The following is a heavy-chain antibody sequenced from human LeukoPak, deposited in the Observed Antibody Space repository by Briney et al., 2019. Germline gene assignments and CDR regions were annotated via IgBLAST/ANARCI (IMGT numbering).Heavy chain of an antibody. CDR3: ARLAPDLAMVPDAFDI. CDR1: GGSVSNNDYY. Sequence: PSETLSLTCTVSGGSVSNNDYYWSWLRQPPGKGLEWIGYVYYTGATNYSPSLKSRVTISIDMSKNQFSLNLSAVTAADTAVYFCARLAPDLAMVPDAFDIWGQGTMVTVSS. J-gene: IGHJ3*02. V-gene: IGHV4-61*08. D-gene: IGHD5-18*01. CDR2: VYYTGAT.